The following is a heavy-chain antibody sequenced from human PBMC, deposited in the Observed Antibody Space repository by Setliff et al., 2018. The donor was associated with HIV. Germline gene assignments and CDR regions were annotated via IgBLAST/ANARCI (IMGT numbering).Heavy chain of an antibody. Sequence: GGSLRLSCAASGFIFDRYGMHWVRQAPGKGLEWVALVWYDGSHETYADSVRGRFSISRDNSKNTLYLQMDSLRPEDTGFYYCAKDPFTSSWYGFDYWGQGALVTVSS. CDR3: AKDPFTSSWYGFDY. V-gene: IGHV3-30*02. D-gene: IGHD6-13*01. CDR2: VWYDGSHE. J-gene: IGHJ4*02. CDR1: GFIFDRYG.